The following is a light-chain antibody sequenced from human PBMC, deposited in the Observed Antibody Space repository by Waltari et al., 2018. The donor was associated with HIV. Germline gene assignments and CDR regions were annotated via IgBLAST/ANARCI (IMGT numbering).Light chain of an antibody. CDR1: GSHVGVIF. CDR2: ADN. J-gene: IGLJ2*01. CDR3: AAWDDRVSGWA. Sequence: QSVLTHAPSASGTPGQRVTLSCSGTGSHVGVIFVSWYQQPPGMAPKLFFYADNESPARVPDRFSGSMSGTSASLAISVLRSEDEAVYYCAAWDDRVSGWAFGEGTKVTVL. V-gene: IGLV1-47*01.